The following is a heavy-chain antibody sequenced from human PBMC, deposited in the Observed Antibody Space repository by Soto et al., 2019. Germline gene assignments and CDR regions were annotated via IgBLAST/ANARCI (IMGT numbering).Heavy chain of an antibody. CDR1: GFTFSSYA. CDR3: AKDSIAAAGPPPDAFDI. V-gene: IGHV3-23*01. D-gene: IGHD6-13*01. Sequence: GGSLRLSCAASGFTFSSYAMSWVRQAPGKGLEWVSAISGSGGSTYYADSVKGRFTISRDNSKNTLYLQMNSLRAEDTAVYYCAKDSIAAAGPPPDAFDIWGQGTMVTVSS. CDR2: ISGSGGST. J-gene: IGHJ3*02.